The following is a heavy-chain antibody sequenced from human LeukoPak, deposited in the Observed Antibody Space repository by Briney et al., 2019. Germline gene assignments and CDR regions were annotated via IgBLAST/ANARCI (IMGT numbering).Heavy chain of an antibody. D-gene: IGHD6-13*01. Sequence: GGSLRLSCVASGFKFSTYWMSWVRQAPGKGLEWVANIKQDGSDKYYVDSVKGRFTISRDNTKNSLYLQMNSLRAEDTAAYYCASFGSSLFDHWGQGTLVTVSS. J-gene: IGHJ4*02. CDR3: ASFGSSLFDH. CDR2: IKQDGSDK. V-gene: IGHV3-7*01. CDR1: GFKFSTYW.